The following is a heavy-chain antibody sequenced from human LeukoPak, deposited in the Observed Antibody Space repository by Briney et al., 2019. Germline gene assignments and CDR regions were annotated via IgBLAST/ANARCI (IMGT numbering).Heavy chain of an antibody. Sequence: GGSLRLSCAASGFTFSSYSTNWVRQAPGKGLEWVSSISSSSSYIYYADSVKGRFTISRDNAKNSLYLQMNSLRAEDTAVYYCARDLMVRGVSDYWGQGTLVTVSS. CDR2: ISSSSSYI. V-gene: IGHV3-21*01. CDR1: GFTFSSYS. J-gene: IGHJ4*02. D-gene: IGHD3-10*01. CDR3: ARDLMVRGVSDY.